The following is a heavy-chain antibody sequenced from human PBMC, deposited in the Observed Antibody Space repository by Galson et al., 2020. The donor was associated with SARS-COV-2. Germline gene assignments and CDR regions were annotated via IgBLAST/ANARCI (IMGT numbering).Heavy chain of an antibody. V-gene: IGHV1-18*01. J-gene: IGHJ4*02. CDR3: TRGDRSGWSESDY. CDR2: SSTNNGKT. CDR1: GYTFTNYG. Sequence: ASVKVSCKASGYTFTNYGIIWVRQAPGQGLEWMGWSSTNNGKTNYAQKFQGRVTMTTETSTSTAYMEMRNLRSDDTAVYYCTRGDRSGWSESDYWGQGTLVTVSS. D-gene: IGHD6-19*01.